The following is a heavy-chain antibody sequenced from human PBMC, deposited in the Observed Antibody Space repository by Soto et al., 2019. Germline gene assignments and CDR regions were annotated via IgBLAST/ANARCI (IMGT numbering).Heavy chain of an antibody. Sequence: QVQLQESGPGLVKPSQTLSLTCTVSGGSISSGGYYWSWIRQHPGKGLEWIGYIYYSGSTYCNPSLKRRVTRSVDTPKNHSSLMLSAVTAADKPVYYWARAPTPWGQGTLATVSP. CDR2: IYYSGST. CDR3: ARAPTP. CDR1: GGSISSGGYY. V-gene: IGHV4-31*03. J-gene: IGHJ5*02.